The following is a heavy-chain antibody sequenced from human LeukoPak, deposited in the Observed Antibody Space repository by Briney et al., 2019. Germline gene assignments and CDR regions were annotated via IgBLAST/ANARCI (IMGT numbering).Heavy chain of an antibody. D-gene: IGHD3-10*01. J-gene: IGHJ4*02. CDR1: GGSFTGYY. CDR3: VRCASEITMVRGVIIAIRIFDY. V-gene: IGHV4-34*12. CDR2: IIHSGST. Sequence: SETLSLTCAVYGGSFTGYYWSWIRQPPGKGLEWIGEIIHSGSTNYHPSPKRPVTISVDTSKNQISLKLSSVTAADTAVYYCVRCASEITMVRGVIIAIRIFDYWGQGTLVTVSS.